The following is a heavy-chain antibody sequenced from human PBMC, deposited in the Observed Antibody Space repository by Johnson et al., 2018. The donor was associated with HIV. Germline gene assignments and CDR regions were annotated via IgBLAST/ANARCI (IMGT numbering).Heavy chain of an antibody. D-gene: IGHD6-13*01. CDR1: GFTVISNY. Sequence: VQPVESGGGLVQPGGSLRLSCAVSGFTVISNYMTWVRQVPGKGLERVSIIYSRDHTYYADSVKRRFTISRDSSKNTLYLQTNSLRDEDTAVYYCAKNFEKILAAGGLEVGDAFDIWGQGTMVTVSS. V-gene: IGHV3-66*01. CDR3: AKNFEKILAAGGLEVGDAFDI. CDR2: IYSRDHT. J-gene: IGHJ3*02.